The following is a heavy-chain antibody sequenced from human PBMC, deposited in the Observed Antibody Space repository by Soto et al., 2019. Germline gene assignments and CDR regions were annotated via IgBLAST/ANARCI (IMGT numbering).Heavy chain of an antibody. CDR3: ARDGYDGSGSPYPAY. CDR1: GGSMSDFF. D-gene: IGHD3-10*01. V-gene: IGHV4-59*01. J-gene: IGHJ4*02. Sequence: SETLSLTCSVSGGSMSDFFWSWIRQSPERGLEWIGYVYYLGSTDYNPSFKSRVTISVDTSKRQFSLRLSSVTAADAAIYYCARDGYDGSGSPYPAYWGPGTQVSVSS. CDR2: VYYLGST.